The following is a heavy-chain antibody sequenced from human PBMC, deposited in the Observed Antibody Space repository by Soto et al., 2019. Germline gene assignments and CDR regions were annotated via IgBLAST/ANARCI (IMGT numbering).Heavy chain of an antibody. CDR2: ITYDGSNK. CDR1: GFDFSTYG. CDR3: AKETSVD. Sequence: GGSLRLSCAASGFDFSTYGMHWVRQAPGKGLEWVALITYDGSNKYYADSVKGRFTISRDNSKNTLFLQMNSLRTEDTAVYYCAKETSVDWGQGTPVTVSS. J-gene: IGHJ4*02. V-gene: IGHV3-30*18.